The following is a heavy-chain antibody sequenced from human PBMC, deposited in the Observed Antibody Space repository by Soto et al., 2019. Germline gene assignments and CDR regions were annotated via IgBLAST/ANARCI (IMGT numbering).Heavy chain of an antibody. D-gene: IGHD1-26*01. CDR2: IIPIFGTA. J-gene: IGHJ3*02. V-gene: IGHV1-69*13. CDR3: ARDIGPKEWELLDHRGDAFDI. CDR1: GGTFSSYA. Sequence: ASVKVSCKASGGTFSSYAISWVRQAPGQGLEWMGGIIPIFGTANYAQKFQGRVTITADESTSTAYMELSSLRSEDTAVYYCARDIGPKEWELLDHRGDAFDIWGQGTMVTVSS.